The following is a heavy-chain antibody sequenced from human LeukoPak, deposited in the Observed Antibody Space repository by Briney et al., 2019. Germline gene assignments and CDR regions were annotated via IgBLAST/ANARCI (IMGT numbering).Heavy chain of an antibody. Sequence: GRSLRLSCAASGFTFSSYGMHWVRQAPGKGLEWVAVISYDGSNKYYADSVKGRFTISRDNSKNTLYLQMNSLRAEDTAVYYCAKDWGRYSSSWYYFDYWGQGTLVTVSS. CDR3: AKDWGRYSSSWYYFDY. CDR2: ISYDGSNK. J-gene: IGHJ4*02. V-gene: IGHV3-30*18. D-gene: IGHD6-13*01. CDR1: GFTFSSYG.